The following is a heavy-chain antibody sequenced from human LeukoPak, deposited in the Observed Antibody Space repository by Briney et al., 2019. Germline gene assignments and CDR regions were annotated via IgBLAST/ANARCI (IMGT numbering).Heavy chain of an antibody. V-gene: IGHV3-72*01. CDR2: TRNKANSYTT. CDR3: ARGRGAFDY. D-gene: IGHD3-16*01. Sequence: GGSLRLSCAASGFTFSDHYMDWVRQAPGKGLEWVGRTRNKANSYTTEYAASVKGSFTISRDDSKNSLYLQMNSLKTEDTAVYYCARGRGAFDYWGQGTLVTVSS. J-gene: IGHJ4*02. CDR1: GFTFSDHY.